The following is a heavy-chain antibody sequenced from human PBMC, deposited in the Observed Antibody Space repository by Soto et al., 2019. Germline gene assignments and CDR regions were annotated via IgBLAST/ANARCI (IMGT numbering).Heavy chain of an antibody. V-gene: IGHV3-23*01. CDR2: ISDTGATT. D-gene: IGHD3-3*01. CDR3: AEWSGYFLPPHRVRGRGMDV. CDR1: EFTFGAYA. J-gene: IGHJ6*02. Sequence: EGQLLESGGGLVQPGGSLRLSCAASEFTFGAYAMSWVRQAPGKGLEWVSAISDTGATTYYADSVKGRFTISRDNSKMTLHLQMNSLRAEDTAVYYCAEWSGYFLPPHRVRGRGMDVWAKGPRSPSP.